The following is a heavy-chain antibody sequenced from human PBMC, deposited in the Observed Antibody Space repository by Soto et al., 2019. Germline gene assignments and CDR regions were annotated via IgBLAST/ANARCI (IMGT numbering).Heavy chain of an antibody. V-gene: IGHV4-4*02. Sequence: QVQLQESGPGLVKPSGTLSLTCAVSGASISSDNWWNWVRQPPGQGLEWIGEVYRSGSTNYDPSLKSRVTISIDMSKNQCSLTLTSVTAADTAMYYCARHGVYSLGSWGQGTLVTVSS. CDR2: VYRSGST. CDR1: GASISSDNW. CDR3: ARHGVYSLGS. J-gene: IGHJ5*02. D-gene: IGHD4-17*01.